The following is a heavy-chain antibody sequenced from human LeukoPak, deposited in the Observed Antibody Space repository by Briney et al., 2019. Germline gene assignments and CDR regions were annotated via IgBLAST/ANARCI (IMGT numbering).Heavy chain of an antibody. J-gene: IGHJ4*02. CDR2: FHITGST. CDR3: ARDGLYSYGYSYFDY. Sequence: SETLSLTCTVSGGSISSYHWSWIRQPAGKGLEWIGRFHITGSTNYNPSLKSRVTMSIDTSKDQFSLKLSSVTAADTAVYYCARDGLYSYGYSYFDYWGQGTLVTVFS. V-gene: IGHV4-4*07. CDR1: GGSISSYH. D-gene: IGHD5-18*01.